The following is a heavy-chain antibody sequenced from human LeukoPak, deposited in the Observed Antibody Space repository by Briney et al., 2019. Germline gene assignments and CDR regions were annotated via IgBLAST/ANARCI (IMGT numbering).Heavy chain of an antibody. CDR2: IYYSGST. J-gene: IGHJ4*02. Sequence: SETLSLTCTVSGGSISSSSYYWGWIRQPPGKGLEWIGSIYYSGSTYYNPSLKSRVTISVDTSKNQFSLKLSSVTAADTAVYYCAGGLRENYDFWSGSPYYFDYWGRGTLVTVSS. CDR3: AGGLRENYDFWSGSPYYFDY. V-gene: IGHV4-39*01. CDR1: GGSISSSSYY. D-gene: IGHD3-3*01.